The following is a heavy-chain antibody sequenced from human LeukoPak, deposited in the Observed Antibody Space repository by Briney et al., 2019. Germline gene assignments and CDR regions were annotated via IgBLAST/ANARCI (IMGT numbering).Heavy chain of an antibody. CDR1: GFTFSSYS. CDR3: ARSQSIAAAGVY. CDR2: IKSNSSYT. Sequence: GGSLRLSCAASGFTFSSYSMNWVRQAPGKGLEWVSPIKSNSSYTNYADSVKGRFTISRDNAKNSLYLQMNSLRAEDTAVYYCARSQSIAAAGVYWGQGTLVTVCS. V-gene: IGHV3-21*01. J-gene: IGHJ4*02. D-gene: IGHD6-13*01.